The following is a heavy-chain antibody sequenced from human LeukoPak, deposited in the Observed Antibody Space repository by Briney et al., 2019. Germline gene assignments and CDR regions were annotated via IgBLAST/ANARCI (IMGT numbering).Heavy chain of an antibody. Sequence: GESLKISCQTSGFTFTNYWIGWVRQVPGKGLEWMGIIYPGDSDTNSGPSFRSQATMTAGKSTCTDYLQWGSLKASDTAMHFCARGDASMATGFNYWGQGTLVTVSS. CDR2: IYPGDSDT. D-gene: IGHD6-6*01. CDR1: GFTFTNYW. J-gene: IGHJ4*02. CDR3: ARGDASMATGFNY. V-gene: IGHV5-51*01.